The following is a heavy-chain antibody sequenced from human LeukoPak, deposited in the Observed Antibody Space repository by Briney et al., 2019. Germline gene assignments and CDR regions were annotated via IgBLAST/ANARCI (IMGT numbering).Heavy chain of an antibody. Sequence: PGGSLRLSCVAEGFTVINNGMNWVRQAPGKGLEWVASINRRDTTKNYADSVKGRFTISRDGSRNTLYLQLSSLRAEDTAVYYCAKSPPGFRDEHYGLDVWGQGTTVTVSS. CDR3: AKSPPGFRDEHYGLDV. CDR1: GFTVINNG. V-gene: IGHV3-23*05. CDR2: INRRDTTK. J-gene: IGHJ6*02. D-gene: IGHD2-21*01.